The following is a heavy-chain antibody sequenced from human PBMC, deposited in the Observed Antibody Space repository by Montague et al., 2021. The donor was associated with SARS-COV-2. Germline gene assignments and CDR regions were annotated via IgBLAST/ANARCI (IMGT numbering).Heavy chain of an antibody. V-gene: IGHV3-48*03. CDR3: SRVSVGGYYDSSGYPNDGYFDY. CDR1: GFTFSSYE. J-gene: IGHJ4*02. D-gene: IGHD3-22*01. CDR2: ISSSGSTI. Sequence: SLRLSCVASGFTFSSYEMNLVRQAPGKGLEWVSYISSSGSTIYYSDSXKVRFTISRDNAKNSLYLQMNSLRAEDTAVYYCSRVSVGGYYDSSGYPNDGYFDYWGQGTLVTVSS.